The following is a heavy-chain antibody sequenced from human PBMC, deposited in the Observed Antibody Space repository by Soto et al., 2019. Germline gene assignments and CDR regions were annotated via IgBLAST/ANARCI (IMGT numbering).Heavy chain of an antibody. Sequence: LRLSCAASGFTFSSYSMNWVRQAPGKGLEWVSSISSSSSYIYYADSVKGRFTISRDNAKNSLYLQMNSLRAEDTAVYYCARPVDTAMVYYYYYVMDVPGQVTTVTFSS. D-gene: IGHD5-18*01. V-gene: IGHV3-21*01. J-gene: IGHJ6*02. CDR2: ISSSSSYI. CDR1: GFTFSSYS. CDR3: ARPVDTAMVYYYYYVMDV.